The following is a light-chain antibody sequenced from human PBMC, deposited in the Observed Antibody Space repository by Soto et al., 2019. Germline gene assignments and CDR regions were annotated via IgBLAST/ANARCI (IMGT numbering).Light chain of an antibody. V-gene: IGLV2-11*01. J-gene: IGLJ7*01. CDR3: CSYAGGYTWV. CDR1: SSDVGSNNF. Sequence: QSALTQPRSVSGSPGQSVTISCTGTSSDVGSNNFVSWYQHRPGKATRLMIHNVSKRPSGVPDRFSGSKSGNTASLTISGLQAEDEADYYCCSYAGGYTWVFGGGTQLTVL. CDR2: NVS.